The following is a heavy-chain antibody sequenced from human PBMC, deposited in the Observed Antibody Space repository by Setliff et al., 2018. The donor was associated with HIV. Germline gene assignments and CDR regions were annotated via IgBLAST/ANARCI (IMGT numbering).Heavy chain of an antibody. J-gene: IGHJ4*02. D-gene: IGHD3-22*01. CDR1: GDSISSYF. V-gene: IGHV4-4*09. Sequence: PSETLSLTCTVSGDSISSYFWSWIRQSPGKGQEWIGFRSTTGSTNYNPSLKSRVTISVDTSKNQFSLKLYSVTAADTAVYYCARGLSFYDPGGFDYWGQGTLVTVSS. CDR3: ARGLSFYDPGGFDY. CDR2: RSTTGST.